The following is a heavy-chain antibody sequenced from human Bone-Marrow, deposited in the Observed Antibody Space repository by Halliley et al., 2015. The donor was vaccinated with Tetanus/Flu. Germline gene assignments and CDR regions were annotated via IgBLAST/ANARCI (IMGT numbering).Heavy chain of an antibody. Sequence: PPGKAMEWVSVTRNNGLSTKYADSERGRCTISRDNAKNTVYLQMTSLGVEDTAVYYCVITYWGQGTQVSVSS. CDR3: VITY. J-gene: IGHJ4*02. V-gene: IGHV3-23*01. CDR2: TRNNGLST.